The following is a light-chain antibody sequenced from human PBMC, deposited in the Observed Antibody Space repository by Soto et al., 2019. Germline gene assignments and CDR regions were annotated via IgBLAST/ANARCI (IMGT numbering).Light chain of an antibody. CDR2: GAS. V-gene: IGKV3-20*01. CDR3: QQYGSSPHT. Sequence: EIVLTQSPGTLSLSPGERATLSCRASQSVSSSYLAWYQHKPGQAPRLLIYGASSRATGIPDRFSGSGCGTDSTLTISRLEPEEFAVYYCQQYGSSPHTFGQGTKLEIK. J-gene: IGKJ2*01. CDR1: QSVSSSY.